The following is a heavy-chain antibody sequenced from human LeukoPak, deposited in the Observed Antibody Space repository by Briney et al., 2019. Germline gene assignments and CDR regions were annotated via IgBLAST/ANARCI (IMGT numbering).Heavy chain of an antibody. V-gene: IGHV4-39*01. J-gene: IGHJ3*02. CDR2: IYYSGST. Sequence: TPSETLTHTCTVSGGSISSSNYYWGWIRQPPGKGLEWIGSIYYSGSTYYNPSLKSRVTISVDTSKNQFSLKLSSVTAADTAVYYCAGGGAYCSGGSSYSGAFDICGQGTMVTVSS. D-gene: IGHD2-15*01. CDR3: AGGGAYCSGGSSYSGAFDI. CDR1: GGSISSSNYY.